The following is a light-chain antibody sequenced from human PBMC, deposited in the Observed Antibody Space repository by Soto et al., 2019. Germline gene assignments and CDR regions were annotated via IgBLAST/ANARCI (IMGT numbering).Light chain of an antibody. CDR1: SSDVGGYNY. CDR3: SSYTGSSKSV. Sequence: QSALTQPASVSGSPGQSITISCTGTSSDVGGYNYVSWYQQHPGKAPKLMIYEVSNRPSGVSDRFSGSKSGNTASLTISGLQAEDEADYYCSSYTGSSKSVFGGGTQLTVL. V-gene: IGLV2-14*01. J-gene: IGLJ7*01. CDR2: EVS.